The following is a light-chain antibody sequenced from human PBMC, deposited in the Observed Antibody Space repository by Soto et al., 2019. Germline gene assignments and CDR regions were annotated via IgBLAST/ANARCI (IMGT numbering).Light chain of an antibody. J-gene: IGLJ3*02. CDR2: SNY. CDR1: SSNIGSNT. Sequence: QSVLTQPPSASGTPGQRVTISCSGSSSNIGSNTVNWYQQLPGTAPKLLIYSNYLRPSGVPDRFSGSKSGTSASLAISWRQSADENDYYCAAWDDSLNGPVFGGGTKLTVL. CDR3: AAWDDSLNGPV. V-gene: IGLV1-44*01.